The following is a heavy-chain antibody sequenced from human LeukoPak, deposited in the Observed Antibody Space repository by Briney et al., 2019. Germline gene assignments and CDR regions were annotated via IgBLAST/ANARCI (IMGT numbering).Heavy chain of an antibody. CDR3: TKFYYDVLTGYRGMDV. D-gene: IGHD3-9*01. V-gene: IGHV3-73*01. CDR2: IRSKADDFAT. CDR1: GFTFSASA. Sequence: GGSLRLSCAASGFTFSASAMHWVRQASGKGLEWVGRIRSKADDFATAYAASVKGRFLIARDDSKNTAYLQMNSLKTEDTAVYYCTKFYYDVLTGYRGMDVWGQGTTVTVSS. J-gene: IGHJ6*02.